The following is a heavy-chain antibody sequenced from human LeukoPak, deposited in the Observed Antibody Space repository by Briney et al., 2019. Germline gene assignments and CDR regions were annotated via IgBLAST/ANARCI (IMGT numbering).Heavy chain of an antibody. CDR2: INPDSGDT. Sequence: GASVKVSCKASEYTLSVYHIHWVRQAPGQGLEWMAWINPDSGDTNYAQKFQGRVTMTRDTSISTAYMEVSSLRSDDTAVYYCALIPDGSWAFDYWGQGTLVTVSS. V-gene: IGHV1-2*02. CDR1: EYTLSVYH. CDR3: ALIPDGSWAFDY. D-gene: IGHD6-13*01. J-gene: IGHJ4*02.